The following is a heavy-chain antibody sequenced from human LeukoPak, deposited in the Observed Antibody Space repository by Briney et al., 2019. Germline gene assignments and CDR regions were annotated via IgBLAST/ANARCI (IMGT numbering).Heavy chain of an antibody. J-gene: IGHJ4*02. CDR2: IYHNGST. D-gene: IGHD2-2*01. Sequence: PSETLSLTCTVSGGSISSGGYYWSWIRQPPGKGLEWIGYIYHNGSTYYNPSLKSRVTISVDRSKNQFSLKLSSVTAADTAVYYCASTQCSSTSCQEDYWGQGTLVTVSS. V-gene: IGHV4-30-2*01. CDR3: ASTQCSSTSCQEDY. CDR1: GGSISSGGYY.